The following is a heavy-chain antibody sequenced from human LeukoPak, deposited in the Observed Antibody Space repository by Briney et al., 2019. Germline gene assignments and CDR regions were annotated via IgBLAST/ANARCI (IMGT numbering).Heavy chain of an antibody. D-gene: IGHD3-10*01. V-gene: IGHV4-4*08. CDR1: GLTFSSYA. CDR3: ARDPGTVVPGSRRGYDGYYYYMDV. J-gene: IGHJ6*03. Sequence: PGGSLRLSCAASGLTFSSYAMSWVRQPPGKGLAWIGHIHISGSTTYNPSLKSRVTISVDTSKNQFSLRLSSVTAADTAVYYCARDPGTVVPGSRRGYDGYYYYMDVWGKGTTVTISS. CDR2: IHISGST.